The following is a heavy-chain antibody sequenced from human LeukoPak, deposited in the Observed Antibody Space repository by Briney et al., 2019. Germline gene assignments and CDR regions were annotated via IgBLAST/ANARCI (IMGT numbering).Heavy chain of an antibody. Sequence: PGGSLRLSCAASGFNVSSNYMSWVRQAPRKGLEWVSVIYSGGSTYYADSVKGRFTISRDNSKNTLYLQMNSLRAEDTAVYYCASGSGSYRTPYYYMDVWGTGTTVTVSS. CDR3: ASGSGSYRTPYYYMDV. CDR2: IYSGGST. J-gene: IGHJ6*03. CDR1: GFNVSSNY. V-gene: IGHV3-53*01. D-gene: IGHD3-10*01.